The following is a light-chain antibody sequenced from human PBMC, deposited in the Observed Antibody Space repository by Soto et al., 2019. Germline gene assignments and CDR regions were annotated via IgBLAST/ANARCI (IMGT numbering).Light chain of an antibody. J-gene: IGLJ3*02. V-gene: IGLV2-14*01. CDR2: DVS. Sequence: QSALTQSASVSGSPGQSITISCTGTSSDVGGYNYVSWYQQHPGKAPKLIIYDVSNRPSGVSTRFSGSKSVNTASLTISGLQADDEADYSCSSYTSTNSWVFGGGTKLTVL. CDR3: SSYTSTNSWV. CDR1: SSDVGGYNY.